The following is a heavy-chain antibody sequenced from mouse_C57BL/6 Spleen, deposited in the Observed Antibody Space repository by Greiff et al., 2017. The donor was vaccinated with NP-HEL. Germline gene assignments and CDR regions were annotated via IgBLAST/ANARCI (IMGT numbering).Heavy chain of an antibody. D-gene: IGHD1-1*01. CDR3: AIPITTVVATDYAMDY. Sequence: VKLQQPGAELVRPGSSVKLSCKASGYTFTSYWMHWVKQRPIQGLEWIGNIDPSDSETHYNQKFKDKATLTVDKSSSTAYMQLSSLTSEDSAVYYCAIPITTVVATDYAMDYWGQGTSVTVSS. CDR1: GYTFTSYW. CDR2: IDPSDSET. J-gene: IGHJ4*01. V-gene: IGHV1-52*01.